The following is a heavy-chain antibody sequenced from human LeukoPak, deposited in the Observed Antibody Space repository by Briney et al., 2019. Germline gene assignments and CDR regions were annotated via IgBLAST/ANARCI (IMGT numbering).Heavy chain of an antibody. Sequence: ASVKVSCKASGYTFTSYYMHWVRQAPGQGLEWMGVINPSGTGTSYAQKFQGRITMSRDTSTSTVYMDLSSLRSDDTAFYFCATDHSMANTAWWFDPWGQGTLVTVSS. CDR3: ATDHSMANTAWWFDP. V-gene: IGHV1-46*01. CDR2: INPSGTGT. J-gene: IGHJ5*02. D-gene: IGHD5-24*01. CDR1: GYTFTSYY.